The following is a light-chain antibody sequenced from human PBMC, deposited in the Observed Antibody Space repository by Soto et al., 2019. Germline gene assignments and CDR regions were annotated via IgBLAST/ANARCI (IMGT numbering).Light chain of an antibody. CDR1: QSISDT. CDR2: GAS. V-gene: IGKV3-15*01. Sequence: EIVMTQSPATLSVSPGGRATLSCRASQSISDTLAWYQQKPGQAPRLLIHGASTRAPGFPARFSGSGSGTEFTLTISSLQSEDFGVYYCQQYNNWWTFGQGTKVDIK. J-gene: IGKJ1*01. CDR3: QQYNNWWT.